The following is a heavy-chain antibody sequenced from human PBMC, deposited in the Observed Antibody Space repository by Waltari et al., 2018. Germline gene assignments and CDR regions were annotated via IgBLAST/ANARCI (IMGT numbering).Heavy chain of an antibody. V-gene: IGHV6-1*01. D-gene: IGHD3-10*01. CDR3: ARDLGWAREFFDF. CDR2: KYYRSKWYS. Sequence: QVQLQQSGPGLVKPSQTLSLTCSISGDSVSSHIAAWNWIRQSPSRGLVWLGRKYYRSKWYSDYSLAVQGRVTINPVTSTNQFSLQLNSVTPEDTAVYYCARDLGWAREFFDFWGQGTLVTVSS. J-gene: IGHJ4*02. CDR1: GDSVSSHIAA.